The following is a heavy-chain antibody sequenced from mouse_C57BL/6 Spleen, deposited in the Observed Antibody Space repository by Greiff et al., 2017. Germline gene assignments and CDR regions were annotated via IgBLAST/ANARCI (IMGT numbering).Heavy chain of an antibody. V-gene: IGHV1-42*01. J-gene: IGHJ4*01. CDR2: INPSTGGT. CDR3: ATICIPLVDY. Sequence: VQLQQSGPELVKPGASVKISCKASGYSFTGYYMNWVKQSPEKSLEWIGEINPSTGGTTYNQKFKAKATLTVDKSSSTAYMQLKSLTSEDSAVYYCATICIPLVDYWGQGTSVTVSS. CDR1: GYSFTGYY.